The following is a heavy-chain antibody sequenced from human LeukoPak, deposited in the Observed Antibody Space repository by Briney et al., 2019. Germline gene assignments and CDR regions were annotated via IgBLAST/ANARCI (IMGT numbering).Heavy chain of an antibody. D-gene: IGHD5-12*01. V-gene: IGHV3-23*01. J-gene: IGHJ4*02. CDR3: ARYSGYDFGYFDY. CDR2: ISGSGGST. CDR1: GFTFSSYW. Sequence: GGSLRLSCAASGFTFSSYWMSLVRQAPGKGLEWVSAISGSGGSTYYADSVKGRFTISRDNSKNTLYLQMNSLRAEDTAVYYCARYSGYDFGYFDYWGQGTLVTVSS.